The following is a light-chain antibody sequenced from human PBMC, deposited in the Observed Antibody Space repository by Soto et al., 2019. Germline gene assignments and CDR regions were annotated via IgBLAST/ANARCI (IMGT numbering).Light chain of an antibody. Sequence: EIVMTQSPATLSVSPGETATLSCRASQSVSYNLAWYQQKPGQGPRLLIYGAFTRATGIPARFSGSGSGTDFTLTSSSLQSEDFAGYYCQQYKNWPPLTFGGGTKVEIK. CDR1: QSVSYN. CDR3: QQYKNWPPLT. J-gene: IGKJ4*01. CDR2: GAF. V-gene: IGKV3-15*01.